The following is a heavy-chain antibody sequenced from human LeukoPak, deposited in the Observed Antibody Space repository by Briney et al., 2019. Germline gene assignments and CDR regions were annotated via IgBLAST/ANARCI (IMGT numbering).Heavy chain of an antibody. CDR3: ARDTYYYDSSGYYFGYYFDY. CDR2: ISWDGGST. J-gene: IGHJ4*02. V-gene: IGHV3-43*01. CDR1: GFTFDDYT. Sequence: PGGSLRLSCAASGFTFDDYTMHWVRQPPGKGLGWVSLISWDGGSTYYADSVKGRFTISRDNSKNSLYLQMNSLRAEDTALYYCARDTYYYDSSGYYFGYYFDYWGQGTLVTVSS. D-gene: IGHD3-22*01.